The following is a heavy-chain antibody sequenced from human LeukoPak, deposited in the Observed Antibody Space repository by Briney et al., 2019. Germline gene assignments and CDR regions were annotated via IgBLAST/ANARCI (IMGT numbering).Heavy chain of an antibody. Sequence: SETLSLTCTVSGGSISNNYWSWIRQPPGKGLEWIGYIYYSGSTNYNPSLKSRVTISVDTSKNQFSLKLSSVTTADTAVYYCARGISDFQHWGQGTLVTVST. CDR2: IYYSGST. CDR3: ARGISDFQH. CDR1: GGSISNNY. J-gene: IGHJ1*01. V-gene: IGHV4-59*01. D-gene: IGHD6-19*01.